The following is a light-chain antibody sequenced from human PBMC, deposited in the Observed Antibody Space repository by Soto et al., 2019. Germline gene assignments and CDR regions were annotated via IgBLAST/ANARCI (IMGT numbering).Light chain of an antibody. CDR3: ETWDSNTHTV. Sequence: QPVLTQSSSASASLGSSVKLTCTLSSGHSSYIIAWHQQQPGKAPRYLMKLEGSGSYNKGSGVPDRFSGSSSGADRYLTIAYRQFEDEADYYCETWDSNTHTVFGGGTQLTVL. V-gene: IGLV4-60*02. CDR1: SGHSSYI. J-gene: IGLJ3*02. CDR2: LEGSGSY.